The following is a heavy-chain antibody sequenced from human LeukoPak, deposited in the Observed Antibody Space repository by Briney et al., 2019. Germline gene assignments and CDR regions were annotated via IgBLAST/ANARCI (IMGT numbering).Heavy chain of an antibody. D-gene: IGHD1-14*01. CDR2: IIPVFNTA. V-gene: IGHV1-69*06. Sequence: SVKVSCKASGGAFSSSLIAWVRQAPGQGLEWMGGIIPVFNTADYAHIFQGRITITADKSTSTVYMDFNTLTSEDTAVYYCARITVEPWNWFDPWGQGTLVTVSS. CDR1: GGAFSSSL. CDR3: ARITVEPWNWFDP. J-gene: IGHJ5*02.